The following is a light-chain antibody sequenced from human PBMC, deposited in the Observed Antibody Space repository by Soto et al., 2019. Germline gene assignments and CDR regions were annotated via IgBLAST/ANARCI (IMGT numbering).Light chain of an antibody. CDR2: DAS. CDR1: QSVSSNY. V-gene: IGKV3-20*01. CDR3: QHYGRSPPSWT. J-gene: IGKJ1*01. Sequence: EIVLTQSPGTLSLSPGERATLSCRASQSVSSNYLAWYQQKPGQPPRLLISDASSRATGIPDRFSGSGSGTDFTLTISSLEPEDFAVYYCQHYGRSPPSWTFGQGTKVEIE.